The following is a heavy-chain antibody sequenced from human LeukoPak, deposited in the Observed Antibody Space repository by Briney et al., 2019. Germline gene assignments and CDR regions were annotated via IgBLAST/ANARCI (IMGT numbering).Heavy chain of an antibody. Sequence: GASVKVSCKASGYTFTSYDINWVRQATGQGLEWMGWVNPNSGGTNYAQKFQGRVTMTRDTSISTAYMELSRLRSDDTAVYYCARVGYSYGYVGDQNYYYYGMDVWGQGTTVTVSS. V-gene: IGHV1-2*02. D-gene: IGHD5-18*01. CDR3: ARVGYSYGYVGDQNYYYYGMDV. CDR1: GYTFTSYD. J-gene: IGHJ6*02. CDR2: VNPNSGGT.